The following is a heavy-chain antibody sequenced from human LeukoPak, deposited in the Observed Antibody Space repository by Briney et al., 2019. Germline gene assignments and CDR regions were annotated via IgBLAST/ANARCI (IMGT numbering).Heavy chain of an antibody. J-gene: IGHJ4*02. Sequence: SEAPSLTPVDPGGSIRSGVYSWSWTRHPPGRGLGWLRYMYHSGGTYYNPSLRSGVTISVNSSKKQCFLKLSSVTAAEPPVYYCAREKRYCSSTSCANVSTLGYWGQGTLVTVSS. CDR3: AREKRYCSSTSCANVSTLGY. V-gene: IGHV4-30-2*01. CDR1: GGSIRSGVYS. CDR2: MYHSGGT. D-gene: IGHD2-2*01.